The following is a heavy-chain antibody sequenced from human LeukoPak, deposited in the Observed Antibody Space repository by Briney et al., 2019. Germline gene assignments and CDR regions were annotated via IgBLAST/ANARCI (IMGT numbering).Heavy chain of an antibody. CDR1: GFTFSNYG. CDR2: ISYTGETK. V-gene: IGHV3-30*18. Sequence: GRSLRLSCAASGFTFSNYGMQWVRQAPGKGLEWVAVISYTGETKYYGDSVKGRFTISRDNPKNTLYLQMNSLRPEDTAVYYCAKSTTVTTQQRGYFDYWGQGTLVTVSS. CDR3: AKSTTVTTQQRGYFDY. D-gene: IGHD4-11*01. J-gene: IGHJ4*02.